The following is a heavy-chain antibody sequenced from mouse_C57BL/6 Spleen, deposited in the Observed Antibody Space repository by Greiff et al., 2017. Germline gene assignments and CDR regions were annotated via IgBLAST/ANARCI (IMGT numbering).Heavy chain of an antibody. D-gene: IGHD1-1*01. CDR1: GFTFSSYA. Sequence: EVQVVESGGGLVKPGGSLKLSCAASGFTFSSYAMSWVRQTPEKRLEWVATISDGGSYTYYPDNVKGRFTISRDNAKNNLYLQMSHLKSEDTAMYYCARDTITTVGYFDYWGQGTTLTVSS. V-gene: IGHV5-4*01. CDR2: ISDGGSYT. CDR3: ARDTITTVGYFDY. J-gene: IGHJ2*01.